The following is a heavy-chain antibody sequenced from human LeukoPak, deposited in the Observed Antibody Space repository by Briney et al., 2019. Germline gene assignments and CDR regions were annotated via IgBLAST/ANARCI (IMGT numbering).Heavy chain of an antibody. CDR2: ISWSSGSI. J-gene: IGHJ4*02. CDR3: AKPRSVAATGGYFDY. Sequence: GGSLRLSCAASGFTFSSYSMNWVRQAPGKGLEWVSGISWSSGSIGYADSVKGRFTISRDNAKNSLYLQMNSLRAEDTALYYCAKPRSVAATGGYFDYWGQGTLVTVSS. V-gene: IGHV3-9*01. D-gene: IGHD2-15*01. CDR1: GFTFSSYS.